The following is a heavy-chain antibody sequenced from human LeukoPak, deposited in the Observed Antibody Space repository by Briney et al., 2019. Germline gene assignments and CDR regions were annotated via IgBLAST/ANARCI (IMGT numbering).Heavy chain of an antibody. V-gene: IGHV4-34*01. CDR2: INHSGST. D-gene: IGHD3-10*01. CDR1: GGSFSGYY. Sequence: SETLSLTCAVYGGSFSGYYWSWIRQPPGKGLEWIGEINHSGSTNYNPSLKSRVTISVDTSKNQFSLKLSSVTAADTAVYYCARSRLLWFRELLCDYWGQGTLVTVSS. CDR3: ARSRLLWFRELLCDY. J-gene: IGHJ4*02.